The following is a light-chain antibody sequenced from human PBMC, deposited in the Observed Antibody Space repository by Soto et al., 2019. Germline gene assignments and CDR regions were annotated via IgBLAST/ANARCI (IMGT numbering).Light chain of an antibody. CDR1: QDIRKY. CDR3: QQFDSVPLT. V-gene: IGKV1-33*01. CDR2: GAS. J-gene: IGKJ4*01. Sequence: DIQMTQSPPSLSASVGDRVTITCQASQDIRKYLSWYQQKVGKAPKLLIHGASDLETGVPSRFSGGGSGTDFTFTISSLQPEDIATYYCQQFDSVPLTFGGGTKVEIK.